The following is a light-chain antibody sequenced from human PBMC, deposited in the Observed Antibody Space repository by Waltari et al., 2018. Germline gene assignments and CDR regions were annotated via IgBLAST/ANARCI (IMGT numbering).Light chain of an antibody. CDR1: QGISDY. V-gene: IGKV1-27*01. J-gene: IGKJ1*01. CDR2: GAS. Sequence: DIQMTQSPSSLSASVGDRVTITCRASQGISDYLAWYQQNPGRAPKLLVSGASTLQSGVPSRFSGSGFGTAFTLTISSLQPEDVAIDYCQMYTSAPWTFGQGTKV. CDR3: QMYTSAPWT.